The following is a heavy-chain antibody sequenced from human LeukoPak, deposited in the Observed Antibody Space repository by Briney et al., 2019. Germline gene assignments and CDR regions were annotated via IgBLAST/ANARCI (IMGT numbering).Heavy chain of an antibody. J-gene: IGHJ4*02. CDR3: AREISYSSSKGTSDY. CDR2: ISAYNGNT. CDR1: GYTFTSYG. D-gene: IGHD6-13*01. Sequence: ASVKVSCKASGYTFTSYGISWVRQAPGQGLEWMGWISAYNGNTNYAQKLQGRVTMTTDTSTSTAYMELRSLRSDDTAVYYCAREISYSSSKGTSDYWGQGTLVTVSS. V-gene: IGHV1-18*01.